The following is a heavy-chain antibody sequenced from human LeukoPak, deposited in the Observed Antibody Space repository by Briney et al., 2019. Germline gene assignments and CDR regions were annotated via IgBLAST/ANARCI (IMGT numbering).Heavy chain of an antibody. CDR2: INPRGST. V-gene: IGHV4-34*01. J-gene: IGHJ6*04. Sequence: SETLSLTCGVSGGSFSSHYWTWIRQPPGKGLEWIDEINPRGSTNYNPSLESRVTVSADTSTNQLSLSLASVTAADSALYFCARGLRQGSAWSWGPKEKSYQYMDVWGTGTTVIVSS. CDR1: GGSFSSHY. D-gene: IGHD6-19*01. CDR3: ARGLRQGSAWSWGPKEKSYQYMDV.